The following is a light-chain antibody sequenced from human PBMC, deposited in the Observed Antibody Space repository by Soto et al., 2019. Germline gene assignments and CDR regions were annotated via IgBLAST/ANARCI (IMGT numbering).Light chain of an antibody. J-gene: IGLJ3*02. CDR2: GNS. CDR3: QSYDSSLSGSV. Sequence: QLVLTQPPSVSGAPGQRVTISCTGNSSNIGGGYDVHWYQQVPGTAPKLLIYGNSNRPSGVPDRFSGSKSGTSASLAITGLQAEDEAHYYCQSYDSSLSGSVFGGGTKLTVL. V-gene: IGLV1-40*01. CDR1: SSNIGGGYD.